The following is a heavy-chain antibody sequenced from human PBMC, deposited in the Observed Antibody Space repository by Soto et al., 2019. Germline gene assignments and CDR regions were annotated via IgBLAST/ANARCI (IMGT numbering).Heavy chain of an antibody. D-gene: IGHD3-16*01. CDR1: GFTCRGYG. V-gene: IGHV3-48*04. CDR3: VPRKGDPFT. Sequence: PGGSLRVSCAASGFTCRGYGVSWVRQAPGKGLEWVSYISWTSASISYADSVKGRFTISRDNSKNTLSLQMNSLRVEDSAVYYCVPRKGDPFTWGQGTLVTVSS. CDR2: ISWTSASI. J-gene: IGHJ4*02.